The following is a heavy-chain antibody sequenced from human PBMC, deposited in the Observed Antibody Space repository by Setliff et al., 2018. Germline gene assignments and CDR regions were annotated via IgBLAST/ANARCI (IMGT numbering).Heavy chain of an antibody. J-gene: IGHJ4*02. D-gene: IGHD2-21*01. CDR1: GGSINNYY. CDR2: IDTSGST. V-gene: IGHV4-4*08. Sequence: PSETLSLTCTVSGGSINNYYWSWIRQSPGKGLEWIGYIDTSGSTDYNPSLKSRVTMTADTSTKTVYMELRSLTSDDTAVYYCTRSRAPSVVLAADFDFWGQGTPVTVSS. CDR3: TRSRAPSVVLAADFDF.